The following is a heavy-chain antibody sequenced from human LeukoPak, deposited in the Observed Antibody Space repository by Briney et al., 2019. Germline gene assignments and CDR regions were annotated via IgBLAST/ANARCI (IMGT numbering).Heavy chain of an antibody. CDR1: GGSISSSTDY. Sequence: SETLSLTRTVSGGSISSSTDYWGWIRQPPGNGLEWIGNIDYSVGTYYNPALESRPTPPVDPPKNQFSLKLTSLTPAAPAVYYCARYGLVEFRSAFQYWGQGILVSVSS. J-gene: IGHJ1*01. D-gene: IGHD6-6*01. CDR2: IDYSVGT. V-gene: IGHV4-39*07. CDR3: ARYGLVEFRSAFQY.